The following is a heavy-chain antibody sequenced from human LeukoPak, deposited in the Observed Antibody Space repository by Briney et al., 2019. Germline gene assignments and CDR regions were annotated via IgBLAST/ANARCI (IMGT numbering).Heavy chain of an antibody. CDR1: GFTFTTYA. J-gene: IGHJ4*02. V-gene: IGHV3-23*01. D-gene: IGHD2-2*01. CDR3: ARRYCSSTSCPVDY. Sequence: GGSLRLSCAASGFTFTTYAMSWVRQAPGKGLEWVSGIIGSGGSTYYADSVKGRFTISRDNSKDTLHLQMNSLRAEDTAVYYCARRYCSSTSCPVDYWGQGTLVTVSS. CDR2: IIGSGGST.